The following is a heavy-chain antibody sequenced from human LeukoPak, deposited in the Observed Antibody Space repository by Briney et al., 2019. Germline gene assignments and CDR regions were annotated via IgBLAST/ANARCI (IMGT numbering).Heavy chain of an antibody. V-gene: IGHV1-46*01. J-gene: IGHJ4*02. CDR3: ARDSEEVSALDY. Sequence: ASVKVSCKASGYTFSDNHIHWVRQAPGQGLEWMGIINPNGGVTTYAQKFQGRVTMTRDTSTSTIYMDLSSLKSEDTAVYYCARDSEEVSALDYWGQGTLVTVSS. CDR2: INPNGGVT. D-gene: IGHD5/OR15-5a*01. CDR1: GYTFSDNH.